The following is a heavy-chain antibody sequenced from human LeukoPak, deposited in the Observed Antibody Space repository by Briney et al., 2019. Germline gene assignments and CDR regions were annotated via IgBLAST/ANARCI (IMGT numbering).Heavy chain of an antibody. CDR1: GYTFTGYY. D-gene: IGHD2-15*01. CDR2: INPNSGGT. J-gene: IGHJ3*02. CDR3: ARGYCSGGSCYSGCDI. Sequence: GASVKVSCKASGYTFTGYYMHWVRQAPGQGLEWMGWINPNSGGTNYAQKFQGRVTMTRDTSISTAYMELSRLRSDDTAVYYRARGYCSGGSCYSGCDIWGQGTMVTVSS. V-gene: IGHV1-2*02.